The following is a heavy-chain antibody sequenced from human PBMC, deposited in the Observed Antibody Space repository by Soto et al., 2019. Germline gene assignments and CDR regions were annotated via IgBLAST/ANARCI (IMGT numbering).Heavy chain of an antibody. J-gene: IGHJ5*02. CDR2: IYYSGST. V-gene: IGHV4-59*02. CDR3: ARRECSSASCYQSNWFDP. Sequence: SETLSLTCTVSGGSVTTYYWTWIRQPPGKGLEWIGYIYYSGSTYYNPSLKSRVTISIETSKNQLSLSLTSVTAADTAVYYCARRECSSASCYQSNWFDPWGQGTLVTVSS. CDR1: GGSVTTYY. D-gene: IGHD2-2*01.